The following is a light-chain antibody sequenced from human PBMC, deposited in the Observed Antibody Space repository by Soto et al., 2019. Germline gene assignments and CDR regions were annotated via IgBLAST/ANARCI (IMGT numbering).Light chain of an antibody. Sequence: DIQLTQSPSFLSASVGDRITITCRTSEASDTYLAWYQQKPGKAPKLLIYAASLLQSGVPSRFSGSGSGTEFTLTINILQPEDFASYYCQQLNSFPFIFGQGTRLEIK. CDR3: QQLNSFPFI. CDR1: EASDTY. V-gene: IGKV1-9*01. J-gene: IGKJ5*01. CDR2: AAS.